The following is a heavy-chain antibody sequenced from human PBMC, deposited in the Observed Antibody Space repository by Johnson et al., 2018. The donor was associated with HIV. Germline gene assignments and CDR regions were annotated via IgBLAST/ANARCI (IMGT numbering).Heavy chain of an antibody. D-gene: IGHD5-18*01. CDR2: IRNDGSDT. J-gene: IGHJ3*02. V-gene: IGHV3-74*01. Sequence: VQLVESGGGLVQPGGSLRLSCAASGFTFSSYWMHWVRQAPGKGLVWVSRIRNDGSDTTYVDSVKGRFFISSDNSNNVLYLQMNSLTTDDTAMYYCAKSRGGYSYGYDAFDIWGQGTMVTVSS. CDR3: AKSRGGYSYGYDAFDI. CDR1: GFTFSSYW.